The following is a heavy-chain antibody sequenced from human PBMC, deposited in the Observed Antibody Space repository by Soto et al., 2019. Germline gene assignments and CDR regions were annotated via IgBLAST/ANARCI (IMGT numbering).Heavy chain of an antibody. V-gene: IGHV4-59*08. CDR2: IYYSGST. CDR3: ASTEGYCSGGSYYAEAHFDY. CDR1: GGSISSYY. D-gene: IGHD2-15*01. Sequence: SETLSLTCTVSGGSISSYYWSWIRQPPGKGLEWIGYIYYSGSTNYNPSLKSRVTISVDTSKNQFSLKLSSVTAADTAVYYCASTEGYCSGGSYYAEAHFDYWGQGILVTVSS. J-gene: IGHJ4*02.